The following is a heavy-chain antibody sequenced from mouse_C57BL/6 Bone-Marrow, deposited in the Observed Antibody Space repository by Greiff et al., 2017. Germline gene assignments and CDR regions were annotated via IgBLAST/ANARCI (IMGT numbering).Heavy chain of an antibody. CDR2: IDPENGDT. J-gene: IGHJ3*01. Sequence: EVKLLESGAELVRPGASVKLSCTASGFNIKDYYMHWVKQRPEQGLEWIGWIDPENGDTEYASKFQGKATITADTSSNTAYLQLSSLTSGDTAVYYCTFYSKWTWFAYWGQGNLVTVSA. CDR3: TFYSKWTWFAY. CDR1: GFNIKDYY. D-gene: IGHD2-5*01. V-gene: IGHV14-4*01.